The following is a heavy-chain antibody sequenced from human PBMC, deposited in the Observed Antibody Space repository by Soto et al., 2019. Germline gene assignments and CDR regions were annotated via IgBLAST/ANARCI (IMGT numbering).Heavy chain of an antibody. Sequence: QVHLVQSGAEVKKPGSAVTVSCTASGGTFSRYTIHWVPQAPGQGLEWMGRIIPTPGSTDYTQKFQGRVTFTAGTSTGTSYMKLSSLRYEDTAVYYCARGGDQTLSFSYWGQGTTVTVSS. D-gene: IGHD2-21*01. CDR1: GGTFSRYT. CDR2: IIPTPGST. CDR3: ARGGDQTLSFSY. J-gene: IGHJ6*01. V-gene: IGHV1-69*08.